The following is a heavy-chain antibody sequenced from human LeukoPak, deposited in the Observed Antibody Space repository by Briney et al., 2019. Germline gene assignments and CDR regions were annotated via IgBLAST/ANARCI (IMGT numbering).Heavy chain of an antibody. Sequence: PSETLSLTCTVSGGSISSHYWSWIRQPPGKGLEWIGYIYYSGSTNYNPSLKSRVTISVDTSKNQFSLKLSSVTAADTAVYYCASLFSGTGAFDIWGQGTMVTVSS. J-gene: IGHJ3*02. CDR2: IYYSGST. CDR3: ASLFSGTGAFDI. CDR1: GGSISSHY. D-gene: IGHD3-10*01. V-gene: IGHV4-59*11.